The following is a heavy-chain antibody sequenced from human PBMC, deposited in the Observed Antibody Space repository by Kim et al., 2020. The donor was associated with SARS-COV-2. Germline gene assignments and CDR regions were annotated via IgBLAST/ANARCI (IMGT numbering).Heavy chain of an antibody. V-gene: IGHV3-33*05. CDR2: ISYDGGNK. D-gene: IGHD1-26*01. CDR3: ARPPSGSYYSYFDY. Sequence: GGSMRLSCAASGFTFSSYGMHWVRQAPGKGLEWVAVISYDGGNKYYADSVKGRFTISRDNSKNTLYLQMNSLRAEDTAVYYCARPPSGSYYSYFDYWGQGTLVTVSS. CDR1: GFTFSSYG. J-gene: IGHJ4*02.